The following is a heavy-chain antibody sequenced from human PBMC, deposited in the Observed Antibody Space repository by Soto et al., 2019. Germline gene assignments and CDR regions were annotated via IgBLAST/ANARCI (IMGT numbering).Heavy chain of an antibody. CDR3: ARSQGSSTSLEIYYYYYSGMDV. J-gene: IGHJ6*02. V-gene: IGHV1-69*01. CDR2: IIPISGTA. Sequence: QVRLVQSGAEVKKPGSSVKVSCKASGGTFSSYAISWVRQAPGQGLEWMGGIIPISGTANYAQKFQGRVTITADESTSTAYMELSSLRSEDTAVYYCARSQGSSTSLEIYYYYYSGMDVWGQGTTVTVSS. D-gene: IGHD2-2*01. CDR1: GGTFSSYA.